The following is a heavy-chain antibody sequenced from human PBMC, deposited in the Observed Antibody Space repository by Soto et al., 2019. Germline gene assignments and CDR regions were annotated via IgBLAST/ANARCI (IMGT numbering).Heavy chain of an antibody. V-gene: IGHV3-23*01. D-gene: IGHD4-17*01. CDR1: GFTFSSYA. Sequence: GGSLRLSCAASGFTFSSYAMSWVRQAPGKGLEWVSAISGSGGSTYYADSVKGRFTISRDNSKNTLYLQMNSLRAEDTAVYYCAKDPALSTVTTWIDYWGQGTLVTVSS. CDR2: ISGSGGST. J-gene: IGHJ4*02. CDR3: AKDPALSTVTTWIDY.